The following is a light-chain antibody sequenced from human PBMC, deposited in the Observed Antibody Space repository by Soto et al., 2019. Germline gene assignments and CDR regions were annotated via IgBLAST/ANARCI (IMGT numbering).Light chain of an antibody. V-gene: IGKV3-20*01. J-gene: IGKJ1*01. CDR1: QSVRSSY. CDR3: QQYDTSSWT. Sequence: EIVLTQSPGTLSLSPGERATLSCRASQSVRSSYLAWYQQKPGQAPRLLIYGASSRATGIPDRFSGSGSGTDVTLTISRLEPEDSAVYYCQQYDTSSWTFGQGTKVEIK. CDR2: GAS.